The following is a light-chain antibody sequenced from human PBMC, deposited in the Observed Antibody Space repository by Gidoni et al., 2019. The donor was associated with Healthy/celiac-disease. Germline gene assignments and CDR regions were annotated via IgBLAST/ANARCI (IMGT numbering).Light chain of an antibody. Sequence: VLTQPPGTLSLSRGERATLSCRASQSVSSSYLAWYKQKPGKDPRLLIYGASSRATSIPDRISGSGSGTDFTLTISRLEPEDCAVYYCQQYGSSPPITLGQGTRLEIK. J-gene: IGKJ5*01. V-gene: IGKV3-20*01. CDR3: QQYGSSPPIT. CDR2: GAS. CDR1: QSVSSSY.